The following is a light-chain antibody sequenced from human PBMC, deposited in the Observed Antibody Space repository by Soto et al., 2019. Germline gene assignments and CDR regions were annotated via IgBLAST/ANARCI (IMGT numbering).Light chain of an antibody. V-gene: IGKV3-20*01. CDR3: QWYGASPPWT. CDR2: DAS. CDR1: QTVSSTY. Sequence: EIVLTQSPVTLSLSAGVRATLSCRPSQTVSSTYFAWYQQRPGQAPRLLFYDASTRASGIPGRFSGSGSGTDFTLNISRLEPEDSAVFYCQWYGASPPWTFGKGTKVDIK. J-gene: IGKJ1*01.